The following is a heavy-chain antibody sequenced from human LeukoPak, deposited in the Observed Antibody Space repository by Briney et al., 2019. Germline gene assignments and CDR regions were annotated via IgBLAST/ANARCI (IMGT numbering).Heavy chain of an antibody. Sequence: PSETLSLTCTVSGGSISSGGYYWRWIRQHPGKGLEWIGYIYYSGSTNYNPSLKSRVTISVDTSKNQFSLNLSFVTAADTAVYFCARRGQPGYLYWGQGTLVTVSS. J-gene: IGHJ4*02. CDR3: ARRGQPGYLY. V-gene: IGHV4-31*03. D-gene: IGHD3-16*02. CDR1: GGSISSGGYY. CDR2: IYYSGST.